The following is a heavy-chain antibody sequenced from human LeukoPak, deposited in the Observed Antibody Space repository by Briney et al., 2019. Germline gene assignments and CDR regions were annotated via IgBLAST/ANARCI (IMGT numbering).Heavy chain of an antibody. J-gene: IGHJ4*02. CDR1: GGSISSGGYS. CDR3: ARHELLWFGDHWLHYYFDY. D-gene: IGHD3-10*01. Sequence: MASQTLSLTCAVSGGSISSGGYSWSWIRQPPGKGLEWIGYIYGSGSTYYNPSLKSRVTISVDTSKNQFSLKLSSVTAADTAVYYCARHELLWFGDHWLHYYFDYWGQGALVTVSS. V-gene: IGHV4-30-2*01. CDR2: IYGSGST.